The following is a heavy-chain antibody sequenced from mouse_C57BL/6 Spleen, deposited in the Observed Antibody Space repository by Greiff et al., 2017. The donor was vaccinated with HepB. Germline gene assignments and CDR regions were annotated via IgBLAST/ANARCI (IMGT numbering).Heavy chain of an antibody. CDR2: IWSDGST. CDR3: ARHKNYGKYYYAMDY. Sequence: QVQLKESGPGLVAPSQSLSITCTVSGFSLTSYGVHWVRQPPGKGLEWLVVIWSDGSTTYNSALKSRLSISKDNSKSQVFLKMNSLQTDDTAMYYCARHKNYGKYYYAMDYWGQGTSVTVSS. J-gene: IGHJ4*01. V-gene: IGHV2-6-1*01. D-gene: IGHD2-1*01. CDR1: GFSLTSYG.